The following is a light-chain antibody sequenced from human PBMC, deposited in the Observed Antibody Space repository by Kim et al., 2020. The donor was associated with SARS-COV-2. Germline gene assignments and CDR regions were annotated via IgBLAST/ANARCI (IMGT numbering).Light chain of an antibody. CDR2: DVS. V-gene: IGKV3-11*01. Sequence: LSPVERATLSGIASESVGTSVGWYQLKPGQAPSLIIFDVSRGVTGNPARFSGTGSGTDFTLTISSLEPEDVALYFCHHHSLWTPTFGGGTKVEIK. J-gene: IGKJ4*01. CDR3: HHHSLWTPT. CDR1: ESVGTS.